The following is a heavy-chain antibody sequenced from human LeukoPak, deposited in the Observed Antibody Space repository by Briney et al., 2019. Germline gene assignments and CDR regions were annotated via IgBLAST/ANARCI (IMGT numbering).Heavy chain of an antibody. D-gene: IGHD3-22*01. CDR3: ARGGWNKFDY. J-gene: IGHJ4*02. Sequence: SETLSLTCTVSGGSISSSNYYWGWIRQPPGKGLEWIGSIYYSGSTYYNPSLKSRATISVDTSKNQFSLKLSSVTAADTAVYYCARGGWNKFDYWGQGTLVTVSS. CDR2: IYYSGST. CDR1: GGSISSSNYY. V-gene: IGHV4-39*07.